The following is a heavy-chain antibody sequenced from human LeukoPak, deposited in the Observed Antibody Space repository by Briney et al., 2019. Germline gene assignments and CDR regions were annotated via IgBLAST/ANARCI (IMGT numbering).Heavy chain of an antibody. CDR1: GFTFSSYV. V-gene: IGHV3-23*01. D-gene: IGHD5-12*01. J-gene: IGHJ3*02. CDR3: AKQRPIYTGYDFDAFDM. Sequence: PGGSLRLSCVASGFTFSSYVMSWVRQAPGKGLEWVSAITGSGDSTHYGDAVKGRFTISRDNSKKTLYLQMKNLRAEDTAMYYCAKQRPIYTGYDFDAFDMWGQGIVVSVSS. CDR2: ITGSGDST.